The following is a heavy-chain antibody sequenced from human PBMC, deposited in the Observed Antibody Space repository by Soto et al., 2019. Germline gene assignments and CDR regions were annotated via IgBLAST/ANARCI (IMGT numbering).Heavy chain of an antibody. V-gene: IGHV4-59*11. CDR3: ASDIEGNGGRGS. D-gene: IGHD4-17*01. J-gene: IGHJ4*02. Sequence: QVQLQESGPGLVKPSETLSLTCAVSGGSLTGQHWSWIRQPPGKGLEWIGQIVNSGIARYNPSLQSRVAISIDTSKMHFRLRRRSVTAADTAVYYCASDIEGNGGRGSWGQGHLVTVSS. CDR1: GGSLTGQH. CDR2: IVNSGIA.